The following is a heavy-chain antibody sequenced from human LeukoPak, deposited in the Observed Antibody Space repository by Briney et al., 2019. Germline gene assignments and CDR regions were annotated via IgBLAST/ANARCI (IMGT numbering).Heavy chain of an antibody. Sequence: GGSLRLSCVASGFTFHDYAMSWVRQVPGKGLEWVSLISGDGGSASYAGSVKGRFTISRDNSKNSLYLQMNSLRTEDTAFYYCAKASSGSSSRPVDYWGQGTLVTVSS. CDR1: GFTFHDYA. J-gene: IGHJ4*02. V-gene: IGHV3-43*02. D-gene: IGHD3-10*01. CDR3: AKASSGSSSRPVDY. CDR2: ISGDGGSA.